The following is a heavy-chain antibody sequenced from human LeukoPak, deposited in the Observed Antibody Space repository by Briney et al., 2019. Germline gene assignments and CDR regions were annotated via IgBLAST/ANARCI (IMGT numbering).Heavy chain of an antibody. CDR2: IIPIFGTA. D-gene: IGHD3-10*01. Sequence: ASVKVSFKASGGTFSSYAISWVRQAPGQGLEWMGGIIPIFGTANYAQKFQGRVTITADESTSTAYMELSSLGSEDTAVYYCARDGGSDRGWFDPWGQGTLVTVSS. J-gene: IGHJ5*02. V-gene: IGHV1-69*13. CDR3: ARDGGSDRGWFDP. CDR1: GGTFSSYA.